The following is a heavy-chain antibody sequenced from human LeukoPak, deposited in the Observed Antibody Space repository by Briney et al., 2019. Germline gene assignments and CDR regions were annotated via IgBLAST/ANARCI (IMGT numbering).Heavy chain of an antibody. CDR3: AREGPGGVGYCSSTSCHDTYYYYYGMDV. Sequence: ASVKVSCKASGYTFTSYYMHWVGQAPGQGVEWMGIINPSGGSKSYAKKFQGRVTMTRDTSSSTVYMELSSLRSEDTAVYYCAREGPGGVGYCSSTSCHDTYYYYYGMDVWGKGTTVTVSS. D-gene: IGHD2-2*01. V-gene: IGHV1-46*01. CDR2: INPSGGSK. CDR1: GYTFTSYY. J-gene: IGHJ6*04.